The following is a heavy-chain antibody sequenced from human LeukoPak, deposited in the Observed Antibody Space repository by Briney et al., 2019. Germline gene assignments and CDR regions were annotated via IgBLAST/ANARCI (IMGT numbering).Heavy chain of an antibody. V-gene: IGHV4-31*03. CDR2: IYYSRST. CDR1: GGSISSGGYY. J-gene: IGHJ4*02. D-gene: IGHD2-21*02. Sequence: SETLSLTCTVSGGSISSGGYYWSWIRQHPGKGLEWIGYIYYSRSTYYNPSLKSRVTISVDTSKNQFSLKLSSVTAADTAVYYCARDVDGDYAFDYWGQGTLVTVSS. CDR3: ARDVDGDYAFDY.